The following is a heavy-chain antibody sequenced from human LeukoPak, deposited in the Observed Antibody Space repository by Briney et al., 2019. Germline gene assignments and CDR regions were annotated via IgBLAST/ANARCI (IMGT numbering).Heavy chain of an antibody. J-gene: IGHJ4*02. V-gene: IGHV4-59*01. Sequence: PSETLSLTCTVSGGSISSYCWSWIRQPPGKGLEWIGYIYYSGSTNYNPSLKSRVTISVDTSKNQFSLKLSSVTAADTAVYYCAISSGWSYFDYWGQGTLVTVSS. CDR2: IYYSGST. D-gene: IGHD6-19*01. CDR3: AISSGWSYFDY. CDR1: GGSISSYC.